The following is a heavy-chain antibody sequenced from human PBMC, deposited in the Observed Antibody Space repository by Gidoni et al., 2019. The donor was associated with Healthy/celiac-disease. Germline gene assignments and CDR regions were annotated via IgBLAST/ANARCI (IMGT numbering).Heavy chain of an antibody. CDR2: IWYDGSNK. J-gene: IGHJ3*02. CDR3: ARGLGSSGLDAFDI. V-gene: IGHV3-33*01. Sequence: QVQLVESGGGVVQPGRSLRLSYARFGFTFSSSGMTWVRQAPGKGLEWVAVIWYDGSNKYYADSVKGRFTISRDNSKNTLYLQMNSLRAEDTAVYYCARGLGSSGLDAFDIWGQGTMVTVSS. CDR1: GFTFSSSG. D-gene: IGHD6-19*01.